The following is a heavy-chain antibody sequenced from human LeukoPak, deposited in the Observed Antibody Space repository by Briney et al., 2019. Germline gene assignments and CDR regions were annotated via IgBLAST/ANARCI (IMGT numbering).Heavy chain of an antibody. CDR2: MNTNSGNT. Sequence: ASVTVSCKASGYTFTSYDINWVRQATGQGLEWMGWMNTNSGNTGYAQKFQGRVTMTRNTSISTAYMELNSLRSEDTAVYYCARWLPNWNYGNWFDPWGQGTLVTVSS. CDR1: GYTFTSYD. CDR3: ARWLPNWNYGNWFDP. D-gene: IGHD1-7*01. V-gene: IGHV1-8*01. J-gene: IGHJ5*02.